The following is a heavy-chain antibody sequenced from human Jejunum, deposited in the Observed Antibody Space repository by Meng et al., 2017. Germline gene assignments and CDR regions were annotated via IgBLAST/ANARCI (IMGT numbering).Heavy chain of an antibody. Sequence: QVQLQQWGSGLLKPAESLSLTCAVYGESFTNYYWDWIRPPPGKVLEWIAEVTHSEGTNYNPSLKSRVTISVDMSKNQFSLKLSSVTAAETAVYYCARGQVRAKTGYWGQGTLVTVSS. V-gene: IGHV4-34*01. J-gene: IGHJ4*02. CDR2: VTHSEGT. D-gene: IGHD4/OR15-4a*01. CDR3: ARGQVRAKTGY. CDR1: GESFTNYY.